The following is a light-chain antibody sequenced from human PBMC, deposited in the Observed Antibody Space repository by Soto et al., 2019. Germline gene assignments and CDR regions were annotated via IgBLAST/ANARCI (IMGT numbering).Light chain of an antibody. V-gene: IGLV1-40*01. Sequence: QSAVTQPPSVSGAPGQRVTISCTGSSSNIGAGYDVHWYQQLPGTAPKLLIYGNSNRPSGVPDRFSGSKSGTSASLAITGLQAEDEADYYCQSYDSSLSALFGGGTKLTVL. CDR3: QSYDSSLSAL. CDR2: GNS. CDR1: SSNIGAGYD. J-gene: IGLJ3*02.